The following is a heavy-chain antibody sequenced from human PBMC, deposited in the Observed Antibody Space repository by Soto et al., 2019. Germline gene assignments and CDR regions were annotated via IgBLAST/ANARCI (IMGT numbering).Heavy chain of an antibody. CDR2: IYWNEDK. D-gene: IGHD4-17*01. CDR1: GFSLKTPGAG. J-gene: IGHJ5*02. CDR3: AHRGYGDYPRDNWFDP. Sequence: QITLRESGPTLVKPTQTLTLTCTFSGFSLKTPGAGVGWIRQPPGKALEWLAVIYWNEDKRYNPSLNRRITITKDTSRNQVVLTMTNMDPVDTATYYCAHRGYGDYPRDNWFDPWGQGILVTVSS. V-gene: IGHV2-5*01.